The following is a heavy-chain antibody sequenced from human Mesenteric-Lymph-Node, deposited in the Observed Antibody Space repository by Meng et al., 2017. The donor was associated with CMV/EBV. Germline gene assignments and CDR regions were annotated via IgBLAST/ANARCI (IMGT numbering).Heavy chain of an antibody. CDR2: IRYDGSGI. J-gene: IGHJ4*02. D-gene: IGHD2-15*01. CDR1: GFIFGTYA. CDR3: AKDQGGGSSFDY. V-gene: IGHV3-30*02. Sequence: GESLKISCKASGFIFGTYAMHWVRQAPDKGLEWVAFIRYDGSGIYYADSVKGRFTISRDNSKNTLYLQMDSLRTEDAAVYYCAKDQGGGSSFDYWGQGTLVTVSS.